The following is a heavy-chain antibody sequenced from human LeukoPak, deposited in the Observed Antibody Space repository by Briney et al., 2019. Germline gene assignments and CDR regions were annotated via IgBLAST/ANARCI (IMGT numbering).Heavy chain of an antibody. CDR1: GGSISSGGYY. J-gene: IGHJ5*02. CDR2: IYYSGST. CDR3: AREGYGNWFDP. Sequence: SQTLSLTCTVSGGSISSGGYYWSWLRQHPGKGLEWIGYIYYSGSTYYNPSLKSRVTISVDTSKNQFSLKLSSVTAADTAVYYCAREGYGNWFDPWGQGTLVTVSS. D-gene: IGHD4-17*01. V-gene: IGHV4-31*03.